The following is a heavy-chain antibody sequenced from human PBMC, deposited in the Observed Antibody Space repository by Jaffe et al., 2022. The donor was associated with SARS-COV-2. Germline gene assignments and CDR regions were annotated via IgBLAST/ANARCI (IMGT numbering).Heavy chain of an antibody. V-gene: IGHV4-31*03. CDR1: GGSISSVGYY. Sequence: QVQLQESGPGLVKPSQTLSLTCTVSGGSISSVGYYWTWIRQHPGKDLEWIGYIYYRGSTNYNPSLKSRVTISVDTSKNQFSLNLSSVTAADTAVYYCAREGVEGSFDYWGQGTLVTVSS. J-gene: IGHJ4*02. D-gene: IGHD3-10*01. CDR2: IYYRGST. CDR3: AREGVEGSFDY.